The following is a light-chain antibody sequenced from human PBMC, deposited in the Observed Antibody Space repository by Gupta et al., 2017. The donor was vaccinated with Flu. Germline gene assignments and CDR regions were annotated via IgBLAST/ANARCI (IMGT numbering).Light chain of an antibody. CDR1: QSIDSC. CDR2: KAS. CDR3: QQYNSYSA. V-gene: IGKV1-5*03. Sequence: DIQLTQSPSTMSASVGDRVTITCRASQSIDSCLAWYRQKPGKAPKLLIYKASSLESGVPSRCSGSGSGTELTLTISSLQPDDFATYYCQQYNSYSAFGPGTKVDIK. J-gene: IGKJ3*01.